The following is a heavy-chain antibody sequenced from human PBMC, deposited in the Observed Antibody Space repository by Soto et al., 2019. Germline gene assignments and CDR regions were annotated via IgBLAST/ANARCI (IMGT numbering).Heavy chain of an antibody. D-gene: IGHD2-8*01. Sequence: ASVKVSCKASGGTFSSYTISWVRQAPGQGLEWMGRIIPILGIANYAQKFQGRVTITADKSTSTAYMELSSLRSEDTAVYYCARDGRLMVYAAGGFDYWGQGTLVTVSS. J-gene: IGHJ4*02. CDR1: GGTFSSYT. CDR3: ARDGRLMVYAAGGFDY. CDR2: IIPILGIA. V-gene: IGHV1-69*04.